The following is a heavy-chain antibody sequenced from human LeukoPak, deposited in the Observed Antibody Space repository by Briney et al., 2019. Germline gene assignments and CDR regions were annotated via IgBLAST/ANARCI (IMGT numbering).Heavy chain of an antibody. CDR1: VYTFTNYG. Sequence: ASVKVSCKASVYTFTNYGISWVRQAPGKGLEWMGWISTYNGNSNYAQKLQDRVTMTTDTPTTTAYMDLRSLRSDDTAVYYCARAGGWAREDYKGDAFDIWGQGTMVTVSS. J-gene: IGHJ3*02. CDR3: ARAGGWAREDYKGDAFDI. V-gene: IGHV1-18*01. D-gene: IGHD6-19*01. CDR2: ISTYNGNS.